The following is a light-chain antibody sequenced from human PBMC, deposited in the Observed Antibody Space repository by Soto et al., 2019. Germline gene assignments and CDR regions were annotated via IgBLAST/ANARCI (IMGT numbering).Light chain of an antibody. CDR3: SSYTSSTTQVV. J-gene: IGLJ2*01. CDR2: EVS. Sequence: QSALTQPASVSGSPGQSITISCTGTSSDVGGYNYVSWYQQHPGKAPKLIIYEVSDRPSEVSNRFSGSKSGNTASLTISGLQAEDEADYYYSSYTSSTTQVVFGGGTKLTVL. CDR1: SSDVGGYNY. V-gene: IGLV2-14*01.